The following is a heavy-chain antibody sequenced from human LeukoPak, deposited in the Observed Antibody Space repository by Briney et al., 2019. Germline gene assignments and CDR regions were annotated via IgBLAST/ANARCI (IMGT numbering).Heavy chain of an antibody. Sequence: PSETLPLTCAVYGGSFSGYYWSWIRQPPGKGLEWIGEINHSGSTNYNPSLKSRVTISVDTSKNQFSLKVNSVTAADTAVYYCARGTGPDRPRGYDYIWGSYRSTWPYYFDSWGQGNLVIVSS. CDR1: GGSFSGYY. V-gene: IGHV4-34*01. D-gene: IGHD3-16*02. J-gene: IGHJ4*02. CDR2: INHSGST. CDR3: ARGTGPDRPRGYDYIWGSYRSTWPYYFDS.